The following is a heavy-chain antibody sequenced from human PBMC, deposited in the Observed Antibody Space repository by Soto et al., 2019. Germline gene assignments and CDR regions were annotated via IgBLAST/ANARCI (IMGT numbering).Heavy chain of an antibody. CDR2: IYHRGST. CDR1: TGAISSSNW. J-gene: IGHJ6*03. CDR3: ASGSVGYYYIDV. D-gene: IGHD3-10*01. Sequence: QEQLQESGPGLVKPSGTLSLTCAVSTGAISSSNWWSWVRQAPGKGLEYIGEIYHRGSTNYNPALKSRVTITMDQSKNQFFLSLSSVTAADTAVYYCASGSVGYYYIDVWGKGTTVTVSS. V-gene: IGHV4-4*02.